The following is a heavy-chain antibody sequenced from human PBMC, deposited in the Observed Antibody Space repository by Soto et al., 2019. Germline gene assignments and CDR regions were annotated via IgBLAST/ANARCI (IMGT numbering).Heavy chain of an antibody. J-gene: IGHJ4*02. V-gene: IGHV1-46*01. CDR1: GGTFSSYA. CDR2: INPSGGST. CDR3: ARGRSDY. Sequence: GASVKVSCKASGGTFSSYAISWVRQAPGQGLEWMGIINPSGGSTSYAQKFQGRVTMTRDTSTSTVYMELSSLRSEDTAVYYCARGRSDYWGQGTLVTVSS.